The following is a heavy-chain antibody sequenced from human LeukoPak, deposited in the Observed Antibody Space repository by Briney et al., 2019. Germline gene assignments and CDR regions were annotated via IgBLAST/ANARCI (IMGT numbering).Heavy chain of an antibody. CDR1: GGSISSSGSY. CDR2: VYYNGNT. J-gene: IGHJ5*02. CDR3: ARLLSPGWFDP. V-gene: IGHV4-39*01. D-gene: IGHD3-10*01. Sequence: SETLSLTCTVSGGSISSSGSYWAWIRQPPGKGLEWIANVYYNGNTYYNSSLKSRFTISVDTSKKQFFLNLRSVTAADTAVYYCARLLSPGWFDPWGQGTLVTVSS.